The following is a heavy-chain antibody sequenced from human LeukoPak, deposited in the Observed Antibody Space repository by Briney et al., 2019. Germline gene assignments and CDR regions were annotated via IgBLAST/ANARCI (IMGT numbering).Heavy chain of an antibody. CDR2: IIPIFGTA. J-gene: IGHJ5*02. CDR1: GGTFSSYA. D-gene: IGHD5-18*01. Sequence: ASVKVSCKASGGTFSSYAISWVRQAPGQGLEWMGGIIPIFGTANYAQKFQGRVTITADEPTSAAYMELSSLRSEDTAVYYCARDLTAMVKFAWFDPWGQGTLVTVSS. CDR3: ARDLTAMVKFAWFDP. V-gene: IGHV1-69*01.